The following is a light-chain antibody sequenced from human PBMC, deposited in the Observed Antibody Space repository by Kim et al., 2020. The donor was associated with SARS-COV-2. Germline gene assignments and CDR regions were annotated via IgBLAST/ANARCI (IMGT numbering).Light chain of an antibody. J-gene: IGLJ3*02. V-gene: IGLV2-8*01. CDR3: SSYAGSNNWV. CDR1: SRGVGGYNY. CDR2: EVS. Sequence: GQSVTISCTGTSRGVGGYNYVSWYQQHPGKAPKLMIYEVSKRPSGVPGRFSGSKSGNTASLTVSGLQAEDEADYYCSSYAGSNNWVFGGGTKLTVL.